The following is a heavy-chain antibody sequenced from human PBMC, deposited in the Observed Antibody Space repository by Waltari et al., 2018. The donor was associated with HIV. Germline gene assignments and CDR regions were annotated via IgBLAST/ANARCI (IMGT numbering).Heavy chain of an antibody. CDR3: ARVMVRGVIITDYYYGMDV. CDR2: IIPIFGAA. D-gene: IGHD3-10*01. Sequence: QVQLVQSGAEVKKPGSSVKVSCKASGGTFSRYAISWVRQAPGQGLEWMGGIIPIFGAANYAQKFQGRVTITADESTSSAYMELSSLRSDDTAVYYCARVMVRGVIITDYYYGMDVWGQGTTVTVSS. CDR1: GGTFSRYA. V-gene: IGHV1-69*01. J-gene: IGHJ6*02.